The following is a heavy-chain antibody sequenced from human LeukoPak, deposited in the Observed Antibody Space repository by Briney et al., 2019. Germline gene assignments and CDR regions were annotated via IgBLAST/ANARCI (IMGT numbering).Heavy chain of an antibody. V-gene: IGHV1-24*01. J-gene: IGHJ5*02. Sequence: ASVKVSCKVSGYTLTELSMHWVRQAPGKGVEWMGGFDPEDGETIYAQKFQGRVTMTEDTSTDTAYMELSSLRSEDTAVYYCATGWGDSSSWYNWFDPWAREPWSPSPQ. D-gene: IGHD6-13*01. CDR1: GYTLTELS. CDR3: ATGWGDSSSWYNWFDP. CDR2: FDPEDGET.